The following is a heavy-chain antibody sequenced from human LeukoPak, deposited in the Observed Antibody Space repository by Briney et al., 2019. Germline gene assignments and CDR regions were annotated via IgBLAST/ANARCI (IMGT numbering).Heavy chain of an antibody. Sequence: PSETLSLTCIVSGGSTSGSGYYWAWIRQPPGKGLEWIGNIYYNGDTYYNPSLKSRLAISIDTSKNQFSLKLSSVTAADTAVYFCARDSHYSTSSNYYYYYMNVWGKGTTVTVSS. CDR3: ARDSHYSTSSNYYYYYMNV. V-gene: IGHV4-39*07. D-gene: IGHD6-6*01. J-gene: IGHJ6*03. CDR2: IYYNGDT. CDR1: GGSTSGSGYY.